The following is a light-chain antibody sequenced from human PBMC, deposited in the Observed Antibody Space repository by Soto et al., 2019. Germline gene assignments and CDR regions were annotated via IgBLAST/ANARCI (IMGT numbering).Light chain of an antibody. CDR1: QSVSNSY. J-gene: IGKJ2*01. CDR3: QQYGSSYT. Sequence: EIVLTQSPGSLSLSPGQSATLSCRASQSVSNSYLAWYQQRPGQPPRLLIFDASRRASGTPDRFRGRGSGTDFTLTISRLEPEEFAVYYCQQYGSSYTFGQGTKLEI. V-gene: IGKV3-20*01. CDR2: DAS.